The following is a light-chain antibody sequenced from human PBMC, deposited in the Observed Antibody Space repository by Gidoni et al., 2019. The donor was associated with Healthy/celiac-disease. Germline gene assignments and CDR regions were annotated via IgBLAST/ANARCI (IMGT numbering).Light chain of an antibody. V-gene: IGKV1-39*01. CDR3: QQSYSTPVT. CDR2: AAS. CDR1: QSISSY. Sequence: IQMTQSPSSLSASVVDRVTITCRASQSISSYLNWYQQKPGKAPKLLIYAASSLQSGVPSRFSGSGSGTDFTLTISSLQPEDFATYYCQQSYSTPVTFXGXTKVEIK. J-gene: IGKJ4*02.